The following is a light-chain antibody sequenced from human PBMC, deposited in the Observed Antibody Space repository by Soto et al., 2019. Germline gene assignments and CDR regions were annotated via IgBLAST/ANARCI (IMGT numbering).Light chain of an antibody. J-gene: IGLJ3*02. Sequence: QSALTQPASVSGSPGQSITISCTGTSSDVGGYNYVSWYQQHPGKAPKLMIYEVSNRPSGVSNRCSGSTSGNTASLTISGLQAEYEADYYCSSYTGRSTWVFGGGTKLTVL. CDR2: EVS. CDR1: SSDVGGYNY. V-gene: IGLV2-14*01. CDR3: SSYTGRSTWV.